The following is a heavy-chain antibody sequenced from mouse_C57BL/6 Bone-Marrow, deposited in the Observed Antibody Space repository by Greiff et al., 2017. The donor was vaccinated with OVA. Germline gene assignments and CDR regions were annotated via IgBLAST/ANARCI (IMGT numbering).Heavy chain of an antibody. CDR1: GYTFTDYY. V-gene: IGHV1-26*01. D-gene: IGHD1-1*01. CDR3: ARTLRDY. Sequence: EVQLQQSGPELVKPGASVKISCKASGYTFTDYYMNWVKQSRGKSLEWIGDINPNNGGTSYNQKFKGKATLTVDKSSSTAYMELRSLTSEDSAVYYCARTLRDYWGQGTTLTVSS. CDR2: INPNNGGT. J-gene: IGHJ2*01.